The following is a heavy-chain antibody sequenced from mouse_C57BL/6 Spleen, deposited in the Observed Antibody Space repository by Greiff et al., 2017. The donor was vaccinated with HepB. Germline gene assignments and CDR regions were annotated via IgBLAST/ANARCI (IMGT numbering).Heavy chain of an antibody. CDR2: IDPETGGT. V-gene: IGHV1-15*01. CDR3: TRGHYYGSGQFAY. Sequence: VQLQQSGAELVRPGASVTLSCKASGYTFTDYEMHWVKQTPVHGLDWIVAIDPETGGTAYIQKFKGKALLTADKSSSTAYMERRSLTSKDSDVNYCTRGHYYGSGQFAYWGQGTLVTVAA. CDR1: GYTFTDYE. J-gene: IGHJ3*01. D-gene: IGHD1-1*01.